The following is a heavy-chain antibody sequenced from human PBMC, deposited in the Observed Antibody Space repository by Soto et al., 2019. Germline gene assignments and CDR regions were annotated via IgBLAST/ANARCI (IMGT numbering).Heavy chain of an antibody. CDR1: SGSISTYY. J-gene: IGHJ5*01. V-gene: IGHV4-59*01. CDR3: AREGSIDYSSFRPADS. Sequence: PSETLSLTYTVSSGSISTYYWSWIRQPPGKGLEWIGYIHHSGSSNYNPSLKSRVSMSVDTSKNQLSLKVSSVTAADTAVYYCAREGSIDYSSFRPADSWGQGTLVTVSS. CDR2: IHHSGSS. D-gene: IGHD4-4*01.